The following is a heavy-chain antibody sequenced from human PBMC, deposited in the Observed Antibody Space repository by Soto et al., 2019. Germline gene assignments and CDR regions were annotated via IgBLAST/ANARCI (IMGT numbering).Heavy chain of an antibody. V-gene: IGHV3-23*01. J-gene: IGHJ3*01. Sequence: GGSLRLSCAASGFTFNTYAMTWVRQAPGKGLEWVSSISDGGGSTYYADSVKGRFTISRDNSKNTLYLQMNGLRAEDTAVYYCAKGGSVRVLDAFDVWGQGTMVTVS. CDR1: GFTFNTYA. CDR2: ISDGGGST. CDR3: AKGGSVRVLDAFDV. D-gene: IGHD3-10*01.